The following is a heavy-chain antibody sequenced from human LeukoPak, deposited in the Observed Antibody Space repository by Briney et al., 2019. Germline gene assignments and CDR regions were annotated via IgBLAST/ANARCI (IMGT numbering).Heavy chain of an antibody. Sequence: ASVKVSCKASGYTFSHNHMYWIRQAPGQGPECMGWISPDNGATNYAQKFQGRITMTGDTSISTGYMELSSLTSDDTAIYFCARELGRNAFDVWGQGTLVTVSS. J-gene: IGHJ3*01. CDR2: ISPDNGAT. CDR1: GYTFSHNH. D-gene: IGHD3-10*01. CDR3: ARELGRNAFDV. V-gene: IGHV1-2*02.